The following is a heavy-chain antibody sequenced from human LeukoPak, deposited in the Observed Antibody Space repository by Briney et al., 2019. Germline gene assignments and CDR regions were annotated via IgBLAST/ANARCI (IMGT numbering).Heavy chain of an antibody. V-gene: IGHV4-34*01. CDR3: ASAVVYTSYYGMDV. J-gene: IGHJ6*02. D-gene: IGHD6-13*01. CDR1: GGSFSGYY. Sequence: SETLSLTCAVYGGSFSGYYWSWIRQPPGKGLEWIGEINHSGSTNYNPSLKSRVTMSIDTSKNQFSLKLGSVTAADTAVYYCASAVVYTSYYGMDVWGQGTTVTVSS. CDR2: INHSGST.